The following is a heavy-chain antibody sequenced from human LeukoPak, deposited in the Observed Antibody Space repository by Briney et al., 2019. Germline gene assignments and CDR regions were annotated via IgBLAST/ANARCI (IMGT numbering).Heavy chain of an antibody. D-gene: IGHD1-14*01. CDR3: ASQPGVEADQVFFQH. Sequence: GGSLRLSCVASLFTFRSYAMSWVRQAPGKGLEWVSAISDSGENTYYAGSVRGRFTISRDNSNNTLYLQMNSLRAEDTVVYYCASQPGVEADQVFFQHWGQGTLVTVSS. CDR2: ISDSGENT. CDR1: LFTFRSYA. V-gene: IGHV3-23*01. J-gene: IGHJ1*01.